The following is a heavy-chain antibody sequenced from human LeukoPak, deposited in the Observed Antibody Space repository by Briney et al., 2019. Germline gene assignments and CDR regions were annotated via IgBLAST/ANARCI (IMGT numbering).Heavy chain of an antibody. V-gene: IGHV5-51*01. Sequence: GESLKISCQGSGFRFDIYWIGWVRQIPGKGLEWMGNIYPGDSDTRYSPSFQGQATMSADKSSGTAYLQWSSLKASDTAVYYCARRQGGQNWYFDLWGRGTVVTVSS. CDR3: ARRQGGQNWYFDL. CDR1: GFRFDIYW. CDR2: IYPGDSDT. D-gene: IGHD3-16*01. J-gene: IGHJ2*01.